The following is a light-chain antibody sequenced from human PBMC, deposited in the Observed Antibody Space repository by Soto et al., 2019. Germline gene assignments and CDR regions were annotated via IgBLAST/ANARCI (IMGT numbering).Light chain of an antibody. Sequence: DIQMTQSPSALSASVGDRVTITCRASQSISGWLAWFQQKPGKAPKLLIYDASSLESGVPSRFSGSGSGTEFTLTITSRQPDDVATDYCQQYVFYRGTFGQGTKVEIK. CDR3: QQYVFYRGT. J-gene: IGKJ1*01. CDR2: DAS. V-gene: IGKV1-5*01. CDR1: QSISGW.